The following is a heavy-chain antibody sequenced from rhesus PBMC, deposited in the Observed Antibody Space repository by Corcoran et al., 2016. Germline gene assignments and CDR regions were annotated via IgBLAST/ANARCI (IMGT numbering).Heavy chain of an antibody. Sequence: QMQLQESGPAVVKPSETLSLTCAVSGGSISSNYWWSWIRESPGKGLEWIAGIHGTPRSIESNPSLKNLVTISIDTSKYQFSLNLNSVTAADTAVFYCVRYRDWYFEIWGPGTPITISS. CDR2: IHGTPRSI. CDR3: VRYRDWYFEI. CDR1: GGSISSNYW. J-gene: IGHJ2*01. V-gene: IGHV4-93*02.